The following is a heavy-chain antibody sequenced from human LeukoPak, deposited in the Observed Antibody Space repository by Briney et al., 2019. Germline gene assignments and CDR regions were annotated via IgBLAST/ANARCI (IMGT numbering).Heavy chain of an antibody. D-gene: IGHD5-18*01. CDR1: GFTFSSHW. CDR2: INSDGSST. J-gene: IGHJ4*02. V-gene: IGHV3-74*01. CDR3: ARSTSYSYGFGNYFDY. Sequence: GGSLRLSCAASGFTFSSHWMHWVRQAPGKGLVWVSRINSDGSSTSYADSVKGRFTISRDNAKNTLYLQMNSLRAEDTAVYYCARSTSYSYGFGNYFDYRGQGTLVTVSS.